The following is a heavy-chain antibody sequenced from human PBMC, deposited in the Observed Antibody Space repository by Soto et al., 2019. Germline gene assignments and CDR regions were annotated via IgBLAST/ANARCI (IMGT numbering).Heavy chain of an antibody. CDR1: GFTFSSYA. D-gene: IGHD5-12*01. CDR2: ISGSGGST. Sequence: EVQLLESGGGLVQPGGSLRLSCAASGFTFSSYAMSWVRQAPGKGLEWVSAISGSGGSTYYADSVKGRFTISRDNSKNTLYLQINSLRAEDTAVSYCAKDMGDGYNGIDYWGQGTLVTVSS. CDR3: AKDMGDGYNGIDY. V-gene: IGHV3-23*01. J-gene: IGHJ4*02.